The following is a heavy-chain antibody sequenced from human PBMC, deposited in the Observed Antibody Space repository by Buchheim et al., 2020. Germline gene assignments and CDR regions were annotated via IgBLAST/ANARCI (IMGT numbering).Heavy chain of an antibody. V-gene: IGHV3-48*04. CDR3: ARVRIWGTSNYYGMDV. J-gene: IGHJ6*02. D-gene: IGHD7-27*01. Sequence: EVQLVESGGGLVQPGGSLRLSCAASGFTFSIFGMNWVRQAPGKGLEWVSYINPSGTTISYADSVRGRFTMSRETDTISLYIQMDSLRAEDTAVYYCARVRIWGTSNYYGMDVWGQGT. CDR1: GFTFSIFG. CDR2: INPSGTTI.